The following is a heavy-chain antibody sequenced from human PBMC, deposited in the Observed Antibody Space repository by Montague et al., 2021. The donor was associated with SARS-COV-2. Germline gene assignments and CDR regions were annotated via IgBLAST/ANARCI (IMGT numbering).Heavy chain of an antibody. CDR1: GASINSDSYY. CDR3: ARRQDYFGAGSYTFDV. J-gene: IGHJ3*01. D-gene: IGHD3-10*01. CDR2: IDNSGST. Sequence: SETLSLTCTVSGASINSDSYYRDWIRRPPGKGLEWIGSIDNSGSTSYISSLESRLTISEDTPKKQFSLRLTSVTAADTAMYYCARRQDYFGAGSYTFDVWGQGIMVTVSS. V-gene: IGHV4-39*01.